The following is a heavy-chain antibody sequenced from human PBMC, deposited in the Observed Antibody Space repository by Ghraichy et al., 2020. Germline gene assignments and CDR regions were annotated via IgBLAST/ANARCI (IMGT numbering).Heavy chain of an antibody. V-gene: IGHV6-1*01. CDR2: TYYRSKWYN. D-gene: IGHD3-10*01. CDR3: ARGHGSGSYYKVGYYYAIDV. Sequence: SQTLSLTCAISGDSVSSNSAAWNWIRQSPSRGLEWLGRTYYRSKWYNDYAVSVKSRITVNPDTSKNQFSLQVNSVTPEDSAVYYCARGHGSGSYYKVGYYYAIDVWGQGTTVTVSS. CDR1: GDSVSSNSAA. J-gene: IGHJ6*02.